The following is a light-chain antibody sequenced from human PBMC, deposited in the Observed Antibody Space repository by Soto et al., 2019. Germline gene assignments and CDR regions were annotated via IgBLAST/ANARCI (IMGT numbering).Light chain of an antibody. J-gene: IGLJ1*01. CDR1: TSDFGFYNY. CDR3: SSYTSSTDYV. CDR2: EVT. Sequence: QSARTQPASVSGSPGQSITISCTGTTSDFGFYNYVSWYQHHPGKAPKLLIYEVTNRHSGVSNRFSGSKSDNTASLTISGLQAEDEADYYCSSYTSSTDYVFGTGTKVTVL. V-gene: IGLV2-14*01.